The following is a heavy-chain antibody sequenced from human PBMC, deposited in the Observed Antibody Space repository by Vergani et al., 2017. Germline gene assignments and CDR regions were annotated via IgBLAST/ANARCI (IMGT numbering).Heavy chain of an antibody. V-gene: IGHV4-59*01. J-gene: IGHJ4*02. Sequence: QVQLQESGPGLVKPSETLSLTCTVSGGSISSYYWSWIRQPPGKGLEWIGYIYYSGSTNYNPSLKSRVTISVDTSKNQFSLKLNSVTAADTAVFYCARGNYYGSGSYYNGWGQGTLVTVSS. CDR1: GGSISSYY. D-gene: IGHD3-10*01. CDR3: ARGNYYGSGSYYNG. CDR2: IYYSGST.